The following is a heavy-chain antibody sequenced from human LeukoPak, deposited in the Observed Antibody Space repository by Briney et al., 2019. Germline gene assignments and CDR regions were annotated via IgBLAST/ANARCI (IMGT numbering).Heavy chain of an antibody. CDR3: ASQHIQLWAQGYYFDY. J-gene: IGHJ4*02. V-gene: IGHV3-23*01. CDR1: GFTFSSYA. D-gene: IGHD5-18*01. Sequence: PGGSLRLSCAASGFTFSSYAMSWVRQAPGKGLEWVSAISGSGGSTYYADSVKGRFTTSRDNAKNPLYLQMNSLRAEDTAVYYCASQHIQLWAQGYYFDYWGQGTLVTVSS. CDR2: ISGSGGST.